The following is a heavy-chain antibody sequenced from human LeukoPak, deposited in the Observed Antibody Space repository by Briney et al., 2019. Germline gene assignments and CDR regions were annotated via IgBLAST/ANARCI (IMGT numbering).Heavy chain of an antibody. CDR2: IIPILGIA. D-gene: IGHD1-26*01. Sequence: SVKVSCKASGGTFSSYAISWVRQAPGQGLEWMGRIIPILGIANYARKFQGRVTITADKSTSTAYMELSSLRSEDTAVYYCASISGWELPGYFDYWGQGTLVTVSS. J-gene: IGHJ4*02. CDR1: GGTFSSYA. CDR3: ASISGWELPGYFDY. V-gene: IGHV1-69*04.